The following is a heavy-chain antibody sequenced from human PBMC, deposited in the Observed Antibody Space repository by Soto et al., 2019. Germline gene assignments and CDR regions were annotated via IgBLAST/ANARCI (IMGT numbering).Heavy chain of an antibody. CDR1: GFTFSSYA. Sequence: GGSLRLSCAASGFTFSSYAMHWVRQAPGKGLEWVAVISYDGSNKYYADSVKGRFTISRDNSKNTLYLQMNSLRAEDTAVYYCARDGGYSGMDVWGQGTTVTVSS. CDR2: ISYDGSNK. J-gene: IGHJ6*02. V-gene: IGHV3-30-3*01. CDR3: ARDGGYSGMDV. D-gene: IGHD5-18*01.